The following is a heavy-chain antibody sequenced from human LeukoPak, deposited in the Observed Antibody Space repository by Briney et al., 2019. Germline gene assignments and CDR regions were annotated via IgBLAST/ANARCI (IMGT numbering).Heavy chain of an antibody. D-gene: IGHD4-17*01. CDR2: ISGSGGST. J-gene: IGHJ4*02. CDR1: GFTFSSYA. Sequence: PGGSLRLSCAASGFTFSSYAMSWVRQAPGKGLEWVSAISGSGGSTYYADSVKGRFTISRDNSKNTLYLQMNSLRAEDTAVYYCAKGSCPGPLRNQGKITTAAGSDYWGQGTLVTVSS. V-gene: IGHV3-23*01. CDR3: AKGSCPGPLRNQGKITTAAGSDY.